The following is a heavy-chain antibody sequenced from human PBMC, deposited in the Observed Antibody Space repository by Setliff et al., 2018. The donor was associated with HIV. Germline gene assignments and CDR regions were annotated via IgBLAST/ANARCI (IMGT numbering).Heavy chain of an antibody. CDR1: GDSIGTTTYY. CDR3: ARRGHRSIYDPYQYNYFDP. D-gene: IGHD5-18*01. J-gene: IGHJ5*02. V-gene: IGHV4-39*01. CDR2: IYFSGSA. Sequence: SETLSLTCTVSGDSIGTTTYYWGWIRQSPEKGLEWIGSIYFSGSAYYNPSLESRVTISVDTSKNQFSLKLNSVTAADTAVYYCARRGHRSIYDPYQYNYFDPWGQGTLVTVSS.